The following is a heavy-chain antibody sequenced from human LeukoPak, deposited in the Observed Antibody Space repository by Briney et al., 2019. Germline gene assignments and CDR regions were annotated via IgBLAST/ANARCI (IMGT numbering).Heavy chain of an antibody. J-gene: IGHJ3*02. V-gene: IGHV3-48*03. CDR2: ISGSGITI. D-gene: IGHD1-20*01. Sequence: GGSLRLSCAASGFTFSNYEMNWVRQAPGKGLEWVSYISGSGITIYCADSVKGRFTISRDNAKNSLYLQMNSLRAEDTAVYYCARGLTSYDAFDIWGQGTMVSVSS. CDR1: GFTFSNYE. CDR3: ARGLTSYDAFDI.